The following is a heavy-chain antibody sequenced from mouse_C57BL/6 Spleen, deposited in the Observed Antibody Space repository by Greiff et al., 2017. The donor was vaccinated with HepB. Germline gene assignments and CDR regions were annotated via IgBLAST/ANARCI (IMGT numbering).Heavy chain of an antibody. D-gene: IGHD1-2*01. CDR2: IDPETGGT. CDR1: GYTFTDYE. V-gene: IGHV1-15*01. Sequence: VQLQQSGAELVRPGASVTLSCKASGYTFTDYEMHWVKQTPVHGLEWIGAIDPETGGTAYNQKFKGKAILTADKSSSTAYMELRSLTSEDSAVYYCTRSSPTAEGGYSDVWGTGTTVTVSS. CDR3: TRSSPTAEGGYSDV. J-gene: IGHJ1*03.